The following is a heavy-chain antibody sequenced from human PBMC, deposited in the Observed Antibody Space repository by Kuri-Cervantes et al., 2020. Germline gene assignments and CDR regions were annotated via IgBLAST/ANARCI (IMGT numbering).Heavy chain of an antibody. CDR1: RFILSSYA. J-gene: IGHJ4*02. CDR2: ISYDGSNK. D-gene: IGHD3-10*01. Sequence: GESLKISCAASRFILSSYAMHWVRQAPGKGLEWVAVISYDGSNKYYADSVKGRFTISRDNSKNTLYLQMNSLRAEDTAVYYCARDARVRGVIITTSDYWGQGTLVTVSS. CDR3: ARDARVRGVIITTSDY. V-gene: IGHV3-30-3*01.